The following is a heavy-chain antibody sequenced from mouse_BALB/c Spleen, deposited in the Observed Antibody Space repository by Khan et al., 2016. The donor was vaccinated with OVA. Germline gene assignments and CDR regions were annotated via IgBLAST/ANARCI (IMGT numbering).Heavy chain of an antibody. V-gene: IGHV5-6*01. J-gene: IGHJ3*01. Sequence: EVELVESGGDLVKPGGSLKLSCAASGFTFSNYGMSWVRQIPDKRLEWVATINSDGTYTYYPDSVKGRFTISRNNAKNTLYLEMSSLKSEDTAMYYCASHLTGSFAYWGQGTLSLSLQ. CDR3: ASHLTGSFAY. CDR2: INSDGTYT. D-gene: IGHD4-1*01. CDR1: GFTFSNYG.